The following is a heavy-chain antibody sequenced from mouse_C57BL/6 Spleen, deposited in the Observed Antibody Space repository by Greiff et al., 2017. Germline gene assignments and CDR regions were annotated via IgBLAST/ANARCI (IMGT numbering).Heavy chain of an antibody. CDR2: INPNNGGT. CDR3: ARGVGAWFAY. CDR1: GYTFTDYY. D-gene: IGHD1-1*02. Sequence: VQLQQSGPELVKPGASVKISCKASGYTFTDYYMNWVKQSHGKGLEWIGDINPNNGGTSYNQKFKGKATLTVDKASSTAYMELRSLTSEDSAVYYFARGVGAWFAYWGQGTLVTVSA. V-gene: IGHV1-26*01. J-gene: IGHJ3*01.